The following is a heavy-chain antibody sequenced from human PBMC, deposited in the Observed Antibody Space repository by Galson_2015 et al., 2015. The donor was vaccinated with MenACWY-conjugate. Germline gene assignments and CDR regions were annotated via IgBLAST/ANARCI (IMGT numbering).Heavy chain of an antibody. V-gene: IGHV3-7*01. D-gene: IGHD5-24*01. Sequence: LRLSCAASGFTFSTYWMSWVRQAPGKGLEWVASIKPDGSESHYVDSVKGRFTISRDNAKNSLYLQMDSLRDEDTAVYYCARWRWHQSEFDNWGQGALVTVTS. CDR1: GFTFSTYW. CDR2: IKPDGSES. CDR3: ARWRWHQSEFDN. J-gene: IGHJ4*02.